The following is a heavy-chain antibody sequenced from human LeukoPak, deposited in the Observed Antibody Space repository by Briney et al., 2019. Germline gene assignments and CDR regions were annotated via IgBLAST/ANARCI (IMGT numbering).Heavy chain of an antibody. CDR3: ARDWASYDILTGYYPGDALDY. CDR1: GYTFTGYY. CDR2: RSYDGSNK. J-gene: IGHJ4*02. V-gene: IGHV3-30-3*01. D-gene: IGHD3-9*01. Sequence: SCKASGYTFTGYYMHWVRQAPGKGLEWVAVRSYDGSNKYYADSVKGRFTISRDNSKNTLYLQMNSLRAEDTAVYYCARDWASYDILTGYYPGDALDYWGQGTLVTVSS.